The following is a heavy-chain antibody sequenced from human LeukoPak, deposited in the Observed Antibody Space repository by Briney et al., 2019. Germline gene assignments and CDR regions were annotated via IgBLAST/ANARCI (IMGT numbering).Heavy chain of an antibody. CDR2: ITTNGGNT. J-gene: IGHJ4*02. V-gene: IGHV3-64D*06. CDR3: VKGGVYFNSSPFDY. CDR1: GFTFSNYA. D-gene: IGHD2-8*01. Sequence: PGGSLRLSCSASGFTFSNYAMHWVRQAPGKGLEYVSAITTNGGNTYYADSVKGRFTISRDNSKNTLHLQMSSLRAEDTAVYYCVKGGVYFNSSPFDYWGQGTLVTVSS.